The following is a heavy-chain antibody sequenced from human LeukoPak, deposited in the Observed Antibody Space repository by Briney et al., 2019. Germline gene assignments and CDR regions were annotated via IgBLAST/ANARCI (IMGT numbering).Heavy chain of an antibody. CDR2: INHSGST. V-gene: IGHV4-34*01. CDR3: ARHSFGTNTIYGLKPHERYYFDY. CDR1: GGSFSGYY. D-gene: IGHD1-14*01. Sequence: SETLSLTCAVYGGSFSGYYWSWIRQPPGKGLEWIGEINHSGSTNYNPSLKSRVTISVDTSKNQFSLKLSSVTAADTAVYYCARHSFGTNTIYGLKPHERYYFDYWGQGTLATVSS. J-gene: IGHJ4*02.